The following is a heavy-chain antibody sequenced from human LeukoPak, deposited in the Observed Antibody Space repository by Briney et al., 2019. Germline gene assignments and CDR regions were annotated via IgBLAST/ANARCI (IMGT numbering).Heavy chain of an antibody. D-gene: IGHD6-19*01. V-gene: IGHV1-18*01. J-gene: IGHJ4*02. Sequence: ASVKVSCKASGYTFTSYGISWVRQAPGQGLEWMGWISAYNGNTNYAQKLQGRVTMTTDTSTSTAYMELRSLRSEDTAVYYCATGDPIGVAGYFDYWGQGTLVTVSS. CDR1: GYTFTSYG. CDR2: ISAYNGNT. CDR3: ATGDPIGVAGYFDY.